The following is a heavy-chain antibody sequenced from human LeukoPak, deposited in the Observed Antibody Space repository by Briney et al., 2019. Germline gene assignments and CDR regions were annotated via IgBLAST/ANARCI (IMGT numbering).Heavy chain of an antibody. Sequence: GGSLRLSCAASGFTFNTYGMTWVRQAPGKGLEWVSSISGSGSSTYYADSVKGRFTISRDNSKNTVYLQMNSLRAEDTAVYYCAKDLDYYDSSGYYYPDYWGQGTLVTVSS. CDR2: ISGSGSST. J-gene: IGHJ4*02. D-gene: IGHD3-22*01. V-gene: IGHV3-23*01. CDR1: GFTFNTYG. CDR3: AKDLDYYDSSGYYYPDY.